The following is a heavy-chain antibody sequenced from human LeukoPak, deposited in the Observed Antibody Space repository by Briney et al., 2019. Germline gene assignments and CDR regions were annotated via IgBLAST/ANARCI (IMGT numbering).Heavy chain of an antibody. V-gene: IGHV1-2*02. D-gene: IGHD6-19*01. J-gene: IGHJ4*02. CDR2: INPNTGDT. CDR1: GYTFTGQD. CDR3: ASYLRYSSSPPFDY. Sequence: ASVKVSCKASGYTFTGQDMHWVRQAPGQGLEWMGWINPNTGDTNYAQEFQGRVTMTRDTTISTAYMELSRLTSDDTAVYYCASYLRYSSSPPFDYWGQGTLVTVSS.